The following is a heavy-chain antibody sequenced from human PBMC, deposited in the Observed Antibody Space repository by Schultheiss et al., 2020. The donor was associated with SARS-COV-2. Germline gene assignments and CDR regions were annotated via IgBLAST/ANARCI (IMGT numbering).Heavy chain of an antibody. V-gene: IGHV4-38-2*01. CDR2: IYHSGST. D-gene: IGHD3-3*01. CDR1: GYSISSGYY. J-gene: IGHJ6*03. Sequence: SETLSLTCAVSGYSISSGYYWGWIRQPPGKGLEWIGSIYHSGSTYYNPSLKSRVTISVDTSKNQFSLKLSSVTAADTAVYYCARYDFWSGYRRDYYYYYYMDVWGKGTTVTVSS. CDR3: ARYDFWSGYRRDYYYYYYMDV.